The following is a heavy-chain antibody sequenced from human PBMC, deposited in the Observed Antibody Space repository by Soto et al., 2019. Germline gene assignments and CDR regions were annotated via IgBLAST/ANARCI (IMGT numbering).Heavy chain of an antibody. CDR1: GGSINSYY. CDR2: IYYSGGT. Sequence: QVQLQESGPGLVKPSETLSLTCTVSGGSINSYYWSWIRQPPGKGLEWLGYIYYSGGTNYNPSLKVKGTLSVTRANDQYTLKLQFVSARDAAVDVYACEEVSSGYYSFSRDYWGQGTLVTVSS. CDR3: ACEEVSSGYYSFSRDY. D-gene: IGHD3-22*01. J-gene: IGHJ4*02. V-gene: IGHV4-59*01.